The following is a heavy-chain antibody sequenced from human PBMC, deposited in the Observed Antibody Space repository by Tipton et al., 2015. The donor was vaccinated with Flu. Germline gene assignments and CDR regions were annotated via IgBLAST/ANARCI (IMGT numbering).Heavy chain of an antibody. J-gene: IGHJ4*02. D-gene: IGHD5-18*01. V-gene: IGHV3-23*01. Sequence: SLRLSCAASGLTFSNYAVSWVRQAPGKGLEWVSSISHSGEATYYAASVKSRFTISRDNAKNTLYLQMNSLRAEDTAVYYCARGRGSYGYYFDYWGQGTLVTVSS. CDR1: GLTFSNYA. CDR2: ISHSGEAT. CDR3: ARGRGSYGYYFDY.